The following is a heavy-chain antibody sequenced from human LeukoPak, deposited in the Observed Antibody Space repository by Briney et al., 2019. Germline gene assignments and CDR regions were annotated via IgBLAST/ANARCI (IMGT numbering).Heavy chain of an antibody. CDR1: GFTFSSYG. V-gene: IGHV3-30*02. Sequence: GGSLGLSCAASGFTFSSYGMHWVRQAPGKGLEWVAFIRYDGSNKYYADSVKGRFTISRDNSKNTLYLQMNSLRAEDTAVYYCAKVSGWEPPEGSYYYYYMDVWGKGTTVTISS. CDR2: IRYDGSNK. J-gene: IGHJ6*03. CDR3: AKVSGWEPPEGSYYYYYMDV. D-gene: IGHD1-26*01.